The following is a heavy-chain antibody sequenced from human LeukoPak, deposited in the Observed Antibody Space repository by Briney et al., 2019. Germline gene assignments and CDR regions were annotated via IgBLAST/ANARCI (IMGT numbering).Heavy chain of an antibody. Sequence: PGGSLRLSCAASGFTFSDYYMSWIRQAAGKGLEWVSYISSSGSTIYYADSVKGRFTISRDNAKNSLYLQMNSLRAEDTAVYYCARDHVTMVRGVIDPGYYYYYYGMDVWGQGTTVTVSS. D-gene: IGHD3-10*01. CDR3: ARDHVTMVRGVIDPGYYYYYYGMDV. J-gene: IGHJ6*02. CDR1: GFTFSDYY. CDR2: ISSSGSTI. V-gene: IGHV3-11*01.